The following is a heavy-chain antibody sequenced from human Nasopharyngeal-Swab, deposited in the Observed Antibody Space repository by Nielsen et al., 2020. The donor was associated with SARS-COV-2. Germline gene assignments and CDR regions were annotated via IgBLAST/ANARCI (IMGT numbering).Heavy chain of an antibody. CDR1: GYTFTSYG. D-gene: IGHD3-22*01. V-gene: IGHV1-18*01. CDR2: ISAYNGNT. Sequence: ASVKVSCKASGYTFTSYGISWVRQAPGQGLEWMGWISAYNGNTNYAQKLQGRVTMTTDTSTSTAYMELRSLRSDDTAVYYCARSLYYYDSSGYFSHAFDIWGQGTMVTVSS. CDR3: ARSLYYYDSSGYFSHAFDI. J-gene: IGHJ3*02.